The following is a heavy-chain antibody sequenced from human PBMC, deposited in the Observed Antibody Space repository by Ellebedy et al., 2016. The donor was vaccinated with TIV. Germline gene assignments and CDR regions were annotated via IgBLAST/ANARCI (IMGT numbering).Heavy chain of an antibody. CDR1: DDSISSPY. Sequence: MPSETLSLTCTVSDDSISSPYCSWIRQPPGKGLEWIGHILNDGSTRYNPSLKSRVTISVDTSKKLFSLKLNSVTAADTAVYYCVRGRDAYKTGYWGQGTLVSVSS. D-gene: IGHD5-24*01. V-gene: IGHV4-59*11. J-gene: IGHJ4*02. CDR2: ILNDGST. CDR3: VRGRDAYKTGY.